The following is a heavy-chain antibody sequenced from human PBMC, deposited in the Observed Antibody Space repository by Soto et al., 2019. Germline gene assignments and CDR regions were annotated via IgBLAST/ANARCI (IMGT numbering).Heavy chain of an antibody. V-gene: IGHV4-4*02. Sequence: SETLSLTCAVSGGSISTSNWWSWVRQPPGKGLEWIGEIYHSVSTNYNPSLKSRVTISVDKSKNQFSLKLSSVTAADTAVYYCARISGSYYYGMDVWGQGTTVTVS. CDR3: ARISGSYYYGMDV. J-gene: IGHJ6*02. CDR2: IYHSVST. CDR1: GGSISTSNW. D-gene: IGHD1-26*01.